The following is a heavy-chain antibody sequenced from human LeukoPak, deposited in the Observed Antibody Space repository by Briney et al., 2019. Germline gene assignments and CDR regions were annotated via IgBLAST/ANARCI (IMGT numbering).Heavy chain of an antibody. Sequence: GGSLRLSCAASAFTFSSHWMHWVRQAPGKGLVWVSRINSVGSRTDYADSVKGRFTISRDNARNTLYLQMNSLRAEDTAVYYCARLHYYDREGDYWGQGTLVTVSS. CDR2: INSVGSRT. V-gene: IGHV3-74*01. J-gene: IGHJ4*02. CDR3: ARLHYYDREGDY. CDR1: AFTFSSHW. D-gene: IGHD3-22*01.